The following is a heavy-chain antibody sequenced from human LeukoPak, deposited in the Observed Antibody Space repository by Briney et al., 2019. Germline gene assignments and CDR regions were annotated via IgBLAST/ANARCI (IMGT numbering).Heavy chain of an antibody. CDR2: IYSSGST. D-gene: IGHD2-15*01. CDR1: GAFISLDY. J-gene: IGHJ4*02. V-gene: IGHV4-4*07. CDR3: AGDDRDLSGLDY. Sequence: SETLSLTCTVSGAFISLDYWTWIRQPAGKGLEWIGRIYSSGSTDYNPSLKSRVTLSVDTSKNQFSLKLTSVTAADTAVYYCAGDDRDLSGLDYWGQGSLVTVSS.